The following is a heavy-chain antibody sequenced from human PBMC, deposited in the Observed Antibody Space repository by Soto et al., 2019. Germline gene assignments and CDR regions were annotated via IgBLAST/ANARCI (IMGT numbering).Heavy chain of an antibody. V-gene: IGHV4-59*01. D-gene: IGHD5-18*01. Sequence: PSETLSLTFTVSGGSISSYYWSWIRQPPGKGLEWIGYIYYSGKTYYNPSLKSRVTISVDTSKNQFSLKLTSVTAADTAVYYCARPRGYSYGYNYWGQGTLVTVSS. J-gene: IGHJ4*02. CDR2: IYYSGKT. CDR1: GGSISSYY. CDR3: ARPRGYSYGYNY.